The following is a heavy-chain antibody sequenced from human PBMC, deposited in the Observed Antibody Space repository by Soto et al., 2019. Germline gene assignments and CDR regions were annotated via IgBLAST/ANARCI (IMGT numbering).Heavy chain of an antibody. J-gene: IGHJ4*02. CDR1: GFSFRSDW. CDR2: TNQDGSEK. CDR3: SGGVGVAI. V-gene: IGHV3-7*04. Sequence: EDQLVESGGGLVQPGGSLRLTCAVSGFSFRSDWMNWVRQAPGKGLEWVAHTNQDGSEKYYLYSVKAPFTISRDNAKTSLSLPMNSLRAEDTAVSYFSGGVGVAIWAPGTLVTVSS. D-gene: IGHD1-26*01.